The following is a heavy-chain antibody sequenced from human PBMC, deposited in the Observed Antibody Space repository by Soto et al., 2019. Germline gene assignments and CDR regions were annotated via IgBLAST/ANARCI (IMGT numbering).Heavy chain of an antibody. Sequence: GSLRRSCTASVFTVSDYAMTWVRQAPGKGLEWVSTISGGSSVTYYGDSVKGRFTISRDNAKKTLFLQLNRLSAEDTATYYCAKVLSKNYYYPFDFWGQGTQVSVSS. J-gene: IGHJ4*02. CDR1: VFTVSDYA. D-gene: IGHD3-10*01. V-gene: IGHV3-23*01. CDR2: ISGGSSVT. CDR3: AKVLSKNYYYPFDF.